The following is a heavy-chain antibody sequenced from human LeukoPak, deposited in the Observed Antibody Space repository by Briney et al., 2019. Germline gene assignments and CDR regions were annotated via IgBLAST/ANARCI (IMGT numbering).Heavy chain of an antibody. J-gene: IGHJ4*02. CDR1: GYIFTIYG. D-gene: IGHD3-22*01. CDR2: ISAYNGNT. CDR3: ARDSSGYIPHY. Sequence: ASVKVSCKASGYIFTIYGISWVRQAPGQGLEWMGWISAYNGNTNYAQKLQGRVTMTTDTSTSTAYMELRSLRSDDTAVYYCARDSSGYIPHYWGQGTLVTVSS. V-gene: IGHV1-18*01.